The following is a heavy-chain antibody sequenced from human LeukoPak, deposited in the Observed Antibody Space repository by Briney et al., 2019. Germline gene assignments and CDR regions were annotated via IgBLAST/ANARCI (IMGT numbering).Heavy chain of an antibody. V-gene: IGHV3-9*01. CDR3: AKDRYCSGGSCYPAFDI. CDR1: GFTFHDYA. D-gene: IGHD2-15*01. CDR2: ISWNSGSV. Sequence: GGSLRLSCAASGFTFHDYAMHWVRQTPGKGLEWVSGISWNSGSVAYADSVKGRFTISRDNAKSSLYLQMDSLRAEDTALYYCAKDRYCSGGSCYPAFDIWGQGTMVTVSS. J-gene: IGHJ3*02.